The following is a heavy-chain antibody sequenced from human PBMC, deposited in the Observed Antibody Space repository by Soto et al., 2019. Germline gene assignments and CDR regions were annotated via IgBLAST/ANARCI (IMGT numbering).Heavy chain of an antibody. Sequence: SEPLSLPCTVSVGSISSCGYYWSWILQRPGKGLEWIGYIYYSGSTYYNPSLKSRVTISVDTSKNQFPLKLSSVTAADTAVYCCARGPPALWNGGFDYWGQGTLVTVSS. CDR2: IYYSGST. CDR1: VGSISSCGYY. D-gene: IGHD3-10*01. V-gene: IGHV4-31*03. CDR3: ARGPPALWNGGFDY. J-gene: IGHJ4*02.